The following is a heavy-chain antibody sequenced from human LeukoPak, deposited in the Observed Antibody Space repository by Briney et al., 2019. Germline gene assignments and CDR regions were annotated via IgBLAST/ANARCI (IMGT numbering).Heavy chain of an antibody. V-gene: IGHV1-69*04. D-gene: IGHD1-26*01. J-gene: IGHJ4*02. CDR2: IIPIFGIA. CDR1: GGTFSSYA. CDR3: ARDFRGELPDY. Sequence: SVKVSRKASGGTFSSYAISWVRQAPGQGLEWMGRIIPIFGIANYAQKFQGRVTITADKSTSTAYMELSSLRSEDTAVYYCARDFRGELPDYWGQGTLVTVSS.